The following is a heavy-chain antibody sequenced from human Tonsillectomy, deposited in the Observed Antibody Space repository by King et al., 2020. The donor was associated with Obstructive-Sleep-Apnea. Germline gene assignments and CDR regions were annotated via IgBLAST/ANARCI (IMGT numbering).Heavy chain of an antibody. V-gene: IGHV1-18*01. CDR2: ISAYNGNT. D-gene: IGHD6-19*01. J-gene: IGHJ4*02. CDR3: ARCLAVAGRGGGKGQFDY. Sequence: QLVQSGAEVKKPGASVKVSCKASGYTFTSYGISWVRQAPGQGLEWMGWISAYNGNTNYAQKLQGRVTMTTDTSTITAYMELRSLRSDDTAVYYRARCLAVAGRGGGKGQFDYWGQGTLVTVSS. CDR1: GYTFTSYG.